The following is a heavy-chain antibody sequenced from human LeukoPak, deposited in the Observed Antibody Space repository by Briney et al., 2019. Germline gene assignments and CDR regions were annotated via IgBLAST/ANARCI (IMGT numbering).Heavy chain of an antibody. J-gene: IGHJ6*03. V-gene: IGHV4-34*01. CDR2: INHSGST. Sequence: PSETLSLTCAVYGGSFSGYYWSWIRQPPGKGLEWIGEINHSGSTNYNPSLKSRVTISVDTSKNQFSLKLSSVTAADTAVYYCARPVRYFDWPTRGDYMDVWGKGTTVTISS. CDR1: GGSFSGYY. CDR3: ARPVRYFDWPTRGDYMDV. D-gene: IGHD3-9*01.